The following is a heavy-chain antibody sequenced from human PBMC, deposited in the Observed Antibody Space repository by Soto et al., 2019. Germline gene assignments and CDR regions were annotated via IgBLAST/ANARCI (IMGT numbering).Heavy chain of an antibody. CDR3: ARTDAYNSSFFDS. D-gene: IGHD6-6*01. J-gene: IGHJ4*02. CDR2: IYHTGRT. CDR1: GDSVNSAY. Sequence: QVQLQEMGPGLVKPSQTLTITCTVSGDSVNSAYWSWIRQLPGKGLEWMGNIYHTGRTFYNTSLKSRVAISIETSKPLFSLKMRSVTATDTAVDYCARTDAYNSSFFDSWGLGTVVTVSS. V-gene: IGHV4-31*03.